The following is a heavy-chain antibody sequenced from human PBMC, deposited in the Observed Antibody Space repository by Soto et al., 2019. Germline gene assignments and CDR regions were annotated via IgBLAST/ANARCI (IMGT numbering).Heavy chain of an antibody. D-gene: IGHD4-17*01. Sequence: QVTLKESGPVLVKPTEPLTLTCTVSGFSLSNARMGVSWIRQPPGKALEWLAHIFSNDEKSYSTSLKSRLTISKDTSKSQVVLTMTNMDPVDTATYYCARGSGEGNEDYYYYYYMDVWGKGTTVTVSS. CDR1: GFSLSNARMG. CDR2: IFSNDEK. CDR3: ARGSGEGNEDYYYYYYMDV. J-gene: IGHJ6*03. V-gene: IGHV2-26*01.